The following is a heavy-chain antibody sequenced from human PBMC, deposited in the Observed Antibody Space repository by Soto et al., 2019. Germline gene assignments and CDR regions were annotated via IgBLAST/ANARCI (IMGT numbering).Heavy chain of an antibody. CDR2: ISGSGGTT. Sequence: EVQVLESGGGLVQPGGSLRLSCAASGFTFSNYAMSWVRQAPGKGLEWVSSISGSGGTTYYADSVKGRLTLSRDNSKNTLYLQMNSLRVEDTAVXYCAKNNMGYYLDYWGQGTLVTVSS. V-gene: IGHV3-23*01. D-gene: IGHD3-10*01. CDR3: AKNNMGYYLDY. CDR1: GFTFSNYA. J-gene: IGHJ4*02.